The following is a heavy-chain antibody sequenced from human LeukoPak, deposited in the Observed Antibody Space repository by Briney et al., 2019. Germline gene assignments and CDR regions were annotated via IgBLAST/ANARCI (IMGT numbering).Heavy chain of an antibody. J-gene: IGHJ4*02. Sequence: GGSLRLSCAASGFTFSSYEMNWVRQAPGKGLEWVSYINNGGSTIYYADSVKGRFTISRDNAKNSLYLQMNSLRAEDTAVCYCAREGSGFDYWGQGTLVTVSS. V-gene: IGHV3-48*03. CDR3: AREGSGFDY. CDR2: INNGGSTI. D-gene: IGHD2-15*01. CDR1: GFTFSSYE.